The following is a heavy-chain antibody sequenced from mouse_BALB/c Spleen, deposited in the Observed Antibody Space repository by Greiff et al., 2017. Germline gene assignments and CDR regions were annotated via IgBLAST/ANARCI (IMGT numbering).Heavy chain of an antibody. CDR1: GFTFSSYA. V-gene: IGHV5-6-5*01. CDR3: AREGITTVYYFDY. D-gene: IGHD1-1*01. Sequence: EVQRVESGGGLVKPGGSLKLSCAASGFTFSSYAMSWVRQTPEKRLEWVASISSGGSTYYPDSVKGRFTISRDNARNILYLQMSSLRSEDTAMYYCAREGITTVYYFDYWGQGTTLTVSS. CDR2: ISSGGST. J-gene: IGHJ2*01.